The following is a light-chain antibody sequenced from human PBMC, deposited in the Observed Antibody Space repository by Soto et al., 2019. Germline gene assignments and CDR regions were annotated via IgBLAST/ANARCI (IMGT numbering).Light chain of an antibody. V-gene: IGKV3-15*01. J-gene: IGKJ1*01. CDR1: ETVATN. Sequence: EVVMTQSPATLSASPGERATLSCWASETVATNLAWYQHKPGQAPRLLISGASTRAAGISDRFRGSGSGTEFTLTISSLRSEDSVIYYCQLYVGWQPMAFGQGTKG. CDR3: QLYVGWQPMA. CDR2: GAS.